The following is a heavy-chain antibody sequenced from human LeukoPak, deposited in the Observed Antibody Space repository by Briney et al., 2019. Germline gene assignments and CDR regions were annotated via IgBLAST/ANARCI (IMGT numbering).Heavy chain of an antibody. J-gene: IGHJ4*02. V-gene: IGHV3-23*01. CDR3: ALSVDTGFDY. CDR1: GFTLSSCA. D-gene: IGHD5-18*01. CDR2: ITGSGGST. Sequence: GGSLRLSCAASGFTLSSCAMSRVRQAPGKGLEWVSAITGSGGSTYYADSVKGRFTISRDNSKNTLYLQMNSLRAEDTAVYYCALSVDTGFDYWGQGTLVTVSA.